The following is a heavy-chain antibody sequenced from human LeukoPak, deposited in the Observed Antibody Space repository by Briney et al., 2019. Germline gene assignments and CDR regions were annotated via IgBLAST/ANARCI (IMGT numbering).Heavy chain of an antibody. CDR2: ISGSGGST. Sequence: GGPLRLSCAASGFTFSSYATSWVRQAPGKGLEWVSAISGSGGSTYYADSVKGRFTISRDNSKNTLYLHMNSLRAEDTAVYYCATEGDTRLHFDYWGQGTLVTVSS. V-gene: IGHV3-23*01. J-gene: IGHJ4*02. D-gene: IGHD3-16*01. CDR3: ATEGDTRLHFDY. CDR1: GFTFSSYA.